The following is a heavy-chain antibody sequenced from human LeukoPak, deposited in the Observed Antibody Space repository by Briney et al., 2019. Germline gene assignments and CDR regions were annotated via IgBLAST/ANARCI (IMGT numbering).Heavy chain of an antibody. CDR3: ARSNGYGYFDY. Sequence: SETLSLTCTVSGGSISSYYWSWIRQPPGKGLEWIGYIYYSGSTNYNPSLKSRVTISVDTSKNQFSLKLSSVTAADTAVYYCARSNGYGYFDYWGQGTLVTVSS. J-gene: IGHJ4*02. V-gene: IGHV4-59*01. CDR1: GGSISSYY. D-gene: IGHD5-18*01. CDR2: IYYSGST.